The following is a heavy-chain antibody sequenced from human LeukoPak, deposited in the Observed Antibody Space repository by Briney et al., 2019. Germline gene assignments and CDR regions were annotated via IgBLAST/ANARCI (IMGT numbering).Heavy chain of an antibody. V-gene: IGHV3-7*01. CDR1: GFTFSSYW. Sequence: GGSLRLSCVDSGFTFSSYWMSCVRQAPGKGREWVANIKQDGSEKYYVDSVKGRFTISRDNAKNSLYLQMNSLRAEDTAVYYCARIGQQLNAFNIWGQGTMVTVSS. D-gene: IGHD6-13*01. CDR2: IKQDGSEK. CDR3: ARIGQQLNAFNI. J-gene: IGHJ3*02.